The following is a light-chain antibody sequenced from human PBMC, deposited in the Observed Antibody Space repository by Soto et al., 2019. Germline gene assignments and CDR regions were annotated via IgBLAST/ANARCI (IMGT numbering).Light chain of an antibody. J-gene: IGKJ5*01. Sequence: PGERVTLSCRASQSVSSSYLTWYQQKPGQAPRLLIYGASTRATSIPARFSGSGSGTDFTLTISSLQPEDFAVYYCQQDYNPSVTFGQGTRLEMK. CDR2: GAS. CDR1: QSVSSSY. CDR3: QQDYNPSVT. V-gene: IGKV3D-7*01.